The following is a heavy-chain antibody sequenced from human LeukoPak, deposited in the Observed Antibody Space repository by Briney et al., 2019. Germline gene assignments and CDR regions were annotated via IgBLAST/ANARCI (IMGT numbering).Heavy chain of an antibody. Sequence: SETLSLTCAVYGVSFSGYYWSWIRQPPGKGLEWIGEVNHSGSTNYNPSLKSRVTISVDTSKNQFSLKLSSVTAADTAVYYCARGEQWLDFDYWGQGTLVTVSS. CDR1: GVSFSGYY. D-gene: IGHD6-19*01. J-gene: IGHJ4*02. CDR3: ARGEQWLDFDY. CDR2: VNHSGST. V-gene: IGHV4-34*01.